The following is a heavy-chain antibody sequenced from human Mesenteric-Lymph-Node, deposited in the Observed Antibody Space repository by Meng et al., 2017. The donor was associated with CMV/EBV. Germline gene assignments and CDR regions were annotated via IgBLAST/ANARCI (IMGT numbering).Heavy chain of an antibody. J-gene: IGHJ4*02. D-gene: IGHD6-13*01. CDR2: NSAYNGNT. V-gene: IGHV1-18*01. Sequence: SGYTFTSYGISWVRQAPGQGIEWMGWNSAYNGNTNYAQKLQDRVTMTTDTATSTAYMELRSLRSDDTAVYYCARDVLGYSSSWDSFDYWGQGTLVTVSS. CDR1: GYTFTSYG. CDR3: ARDVLGYSSSWDSFDY.